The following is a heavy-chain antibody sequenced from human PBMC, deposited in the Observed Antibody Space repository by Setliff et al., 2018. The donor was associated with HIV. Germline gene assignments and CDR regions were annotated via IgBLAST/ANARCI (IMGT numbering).Heavy chain of an antibody. D-gene: IGHD7-27*01. CDR2: ISSSGSII. J-gene: IGHJ3*02. CDR3: ARDLTGTDAFDI. Sequence: PGGSLRLSCAASGFTFSDYYMSWIRQAPGMGLEWVSYISSSGSIIYYADSVKGRFTISRDNSKNTLYLQMNSLRAEDTAVYYCARDLTGTDAFDIWGQGTMVTVSS. V-gene: IGHV3-11*04. CDR1: GFTFSDYY.